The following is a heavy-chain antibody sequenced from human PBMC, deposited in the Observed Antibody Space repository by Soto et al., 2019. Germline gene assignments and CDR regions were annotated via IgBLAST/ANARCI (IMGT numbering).Heavy chain of an antibody. Sequence: SETLSLTCSVSGGPISSGYYYWSWSRQPPGKGLEWIGNIYYSGNTYYNPSLKSRLIISIDTSKNQFSLKGGSVTAADTAVYYCAGSSLYGMDVWGQGTTVTVSS. V-gene: IGHV4-30-4*01. CDR2: IYYSGNT. CDR1: GGPISSGYYY. D-gene: IGHD3-10*01. CDR3: AGSSLYGMDV. J-gene: IGHJ6*02.